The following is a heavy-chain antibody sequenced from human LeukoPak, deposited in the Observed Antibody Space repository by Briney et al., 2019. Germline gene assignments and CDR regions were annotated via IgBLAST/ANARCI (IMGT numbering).Heavy chain of an antibody. CDR3: AREGVVTAIPTPLDY. CDR1: GYTFTSYG. CDR2: ISAYNGNT. D-gene: IGHD2-21*02. V-gene: IGHV1-18*01. J-gene: IGHJ4*02. Sequence: ASVKVSCKASGYTFTSYGISWVRQAPGQGLEWMGWISAYNGNTNYAQKPQGRVTMTTDTSTSTAYMELRSLRSDDTAVYYCAREGVVTAIPTPLDYWGQGTLVTVSS.